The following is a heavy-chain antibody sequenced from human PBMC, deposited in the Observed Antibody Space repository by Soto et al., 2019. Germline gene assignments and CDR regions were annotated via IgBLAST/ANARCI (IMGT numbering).Heavy chain of an antibody. CDR2: IYPGDSDT. D-gene: IGHD6-19*01. Sequence: GESLKISCKGSGYSFTSYWIGWVRQMPGEGLERMGIIYPGDSDTRYSPSFQGQVTISADKSITTTYLQWSSLKASDTAIYYCATLLDTSGWYDYWGQGTLVTVSS. J-gene: IGHJ4*02. V-gene: IGHV5-51*01. CDR3: ATLLDTSGWYDY. CDR1: GYSFTSYW.